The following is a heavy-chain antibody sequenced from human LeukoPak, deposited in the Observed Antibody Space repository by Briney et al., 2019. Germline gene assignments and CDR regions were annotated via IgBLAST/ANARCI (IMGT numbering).Heavy chain of an antibody. CDR2: INPSGGST. Sequence: GASVKVSCKASGYTFTSYYMHWVRQAPGQGLEWMGIINPSGGSTSYAQKFQGRVTMTRDMSTSTVHMELSSLRSEDTAVYYCARDRAPGYSSSGIFDYWGQGTLVTVSS. D-gene: IGHD6-13*01. V-gene: IGHV1-46*01. CDR3: ARDRAPGYSSSGIFDY. J-gene: IGHJ4*02. CDR1: GYTFTSYY.